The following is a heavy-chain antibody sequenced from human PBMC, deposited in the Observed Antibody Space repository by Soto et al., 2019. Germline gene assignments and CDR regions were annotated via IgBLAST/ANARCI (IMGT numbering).Heavy chain of an antibody. D-gene: IGHD3-3*01. V-gene: IGHV4-31*03. Sequence: SETLSLTCTVSGGSISSGDYYGSWIRQHPGKGLEWIGYIYYSGGTYYNPSLKSRVTISVDTSKNQFSLKLSSVTAADTAVYYCARWWSGSRQGFDPWGKGTLVTVSS. CDR2: IYYSGGT. CDR1: GGSISSGDYY. CDR3: ARWWSGSRQGFDP. J-gene: IGHJ5*02.